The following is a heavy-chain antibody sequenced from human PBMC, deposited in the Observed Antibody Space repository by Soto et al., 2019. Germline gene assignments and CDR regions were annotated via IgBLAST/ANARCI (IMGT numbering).Heavy chain of an antibody. CDR2: INSDGSST. D-gene: IGHD5-12*01. J-gene: IGHJ4*02. CDR1: GFTFSSYW. V-gene: IGHV3-74*01. CDR3: ARDQTEWLQSPFDY. Sequence: GWSLRLSCAASGFTFSSYWMHWVRQAPGKGLVWVSRINSDGSSTTYADSVKGRFTISRDNAKNTLYLQMNSLRAEDTAVYYCARDQTEWLQSPFDYWGQGTLVTVSS.